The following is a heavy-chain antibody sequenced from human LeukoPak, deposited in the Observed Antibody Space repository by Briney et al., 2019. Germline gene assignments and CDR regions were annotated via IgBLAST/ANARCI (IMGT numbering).Heavy chain of an antibody. D-gene: IGHD3-3*01. CDR1: GFSFISYS. V-gene: IGHV3-74*01. Sequence: PGGSLRLSCAASGFSFISYSMNWVRQAPGKGLVWFSRINTEGTSTTYADFVKGRFTISRDNAKNTLYLQMNSLRAEDTAVYYCARDYDRYYMDVWGKGTTVTVSS. J-gene: IGHJ6*03. CDR2: INTEGTST. CDR3: ARDYDRYYMDV.